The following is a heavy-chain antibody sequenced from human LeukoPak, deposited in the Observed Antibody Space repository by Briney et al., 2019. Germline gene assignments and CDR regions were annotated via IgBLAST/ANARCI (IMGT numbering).Heavy chain of an antibody. D-gene: IGHD6-6*01. Sequence: GGSLRLSCAASGFTFSSYGMHWVRQAPGKGLEWVAFIRYDGSNKYYADSVKGRFTIYRDNSKNTLYLQMNSLRAEDTAVYYCAKDPKLVNAFDIWGQGTMVTVSS. CDR3: AKDPKLVNAFDI. J-gene: IGHJ3*02. CDR2: IRYDGSNK. V-gene: IGHV3-30*02. CDR1: GFTFSSYG.